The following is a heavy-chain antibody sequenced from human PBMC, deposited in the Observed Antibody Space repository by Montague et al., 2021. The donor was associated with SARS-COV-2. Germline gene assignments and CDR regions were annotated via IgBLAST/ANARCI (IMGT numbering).Heavy chain of an antibody. Sequence: SETLSLTCTVFGGSTTSHYWNWIRQSPGKRPEWIGYVYYNGDTKYNPSLQSRVTISIDTSENQFSLRLNSVTAADTAVYFCASGWAFDPWGQGSLVTVSS. J-gene: IGHJ3*01. V-gene: IGHV4-59*08. CDR3: ASGWAFDP. CDR1: GGSTTSHY. D-gene: IGHD6-19*01. CDR2: VYYNGDT.